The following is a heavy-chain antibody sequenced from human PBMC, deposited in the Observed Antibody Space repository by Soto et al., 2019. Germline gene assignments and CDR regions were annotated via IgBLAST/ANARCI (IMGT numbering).Heavy chain of an antibody. J-gene: IGHJ6*02. V-gene: IGHV2-5*01. CDR2: IYWYDDK. CDR1: GFSLSTSGVG. CDR3: AHINSSGYPSRSYYGMDV. D-gene: IGHD3-22*01. Sequence: QITLKESGPTLVKPTQTLTLTCTFSGFSLSTSGVGVGWIRQPPGKALEWLALIYWYDDKRYSPSLKSRLTITKDTSKNQVVLTTTNMDPVDTATYYCAHINSSGYPSRSYYGMDVWGQGTTVTVSS.